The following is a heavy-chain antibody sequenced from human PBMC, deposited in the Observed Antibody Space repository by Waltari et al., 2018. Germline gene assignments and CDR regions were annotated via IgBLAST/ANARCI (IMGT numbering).Heavy chain of an antibody. V-gene: IGHV4-39*07. D-gene: IGHD4-17*01. Sequence: QLQLQESGPGLVKPSETLSLTCTVSGGSISSSSYYWGWIRQPPGKGLEWIGSNYYSGSTYYNPSLKSRVTISVDTSKNQFSLKLSSVTAADTAVYYCARRRENDYGDYDWFDPWGQGTLVTVSS. J-gene: IGHJ5*02. CDR1: GGSISSSSYY. CDR2: NYYSGST. CDR3: ARRRENDYGDYDWFDP.